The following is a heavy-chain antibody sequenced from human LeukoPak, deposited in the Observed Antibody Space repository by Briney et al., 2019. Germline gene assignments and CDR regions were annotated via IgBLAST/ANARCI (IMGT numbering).Heavy chain of an antibody. CDR2: ISGSGGST. V-gene: IGHV3-23*01. CDR3: AKALDYDSSGYYYTPPPCFDY. CDR1: GFTFSSYA. D-gene: IGHD3-22*01. Sequence: GGSLRLSCAASGFTFSSYAMSWVRQAPGKGLEWVSAISGSGGSTYYADSVKGRFTISRDNSKNTLYLQMNSLRAEDTAVYYCAKALDYDSSGYYYTPPPCFDYWGQGTLVTVSS. J-gene: IGHJ4*02.